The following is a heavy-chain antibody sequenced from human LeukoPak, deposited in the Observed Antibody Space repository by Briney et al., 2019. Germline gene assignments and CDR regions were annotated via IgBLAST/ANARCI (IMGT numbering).Heavy chain of an antibody. V-gene: IGHV1-46*01. CDR2: INPSGGST. D-gene: IGHD6-13*01. CDR3: ARDKTDSSTYSWFDP. CDR1: GYTFTGYY. Sequence: ASVKVSCKASGYTFTGYYMHWVRQAPGQGLEWMGIINPSGGSTSCAQKFQGRVTMTRDTSTSTIYMELSSLRSEDTAVYYCARDKTDSSTYSWFDPWGQGTLVTVSS. J-gene: IGHJ5*02.